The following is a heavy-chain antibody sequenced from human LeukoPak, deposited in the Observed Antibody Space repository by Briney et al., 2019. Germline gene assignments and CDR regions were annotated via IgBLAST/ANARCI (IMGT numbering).Heavy chain of an antibody. CDR2: IGTAGDT. Sequence: PGGSLRLSCAASGFTFSSYDMHWVRQATGKGLEWVSAIGTAGDTYYPGSVKGRFTISRENAKNSLYLQMNSLRAVDTAVYYCARGPSGGNGFSYWGLGTLVTVSS. CDR1: GFTFSSYD. D-gene: IGHD2-15*01. J-gene: IGHJ4*02. CDR3: ARGPSGGNGFSY. V-gene: IGHV3-13*01.